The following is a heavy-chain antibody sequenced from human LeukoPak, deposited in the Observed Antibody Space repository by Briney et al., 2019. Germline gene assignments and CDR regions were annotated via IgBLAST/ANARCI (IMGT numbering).Heavy chain of an antibody. CDR2: IYSGGNT. J-gene: IGHJ6*02. Sequence: GGSLRLSCAASGFTVSSNYMSWVRQAPGKGLEWVSVIYSGGNTYYGDSVKGRFTISRDNAKNSLYLQMNSLRDEDTAVYYCARPRPSMDVWGQGTTVTVSS. V-gene: IGHV3-66*04. CDR3: ARPRPSMDV. CDR1: GFTVSSNY.